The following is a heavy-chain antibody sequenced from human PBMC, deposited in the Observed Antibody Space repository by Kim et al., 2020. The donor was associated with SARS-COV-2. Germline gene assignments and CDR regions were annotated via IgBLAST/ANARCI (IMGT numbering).Heavy chain of an antibody. CDR2: IYYSGST. J-gene: IGHJ4*02. D-gene: IGHD5-18*01. V-gene: IGHV4-31*03. CDR3: ARGYPRIYSYGYYFDY. Sequence: SETLSLTCTVSGGSISSGGYYWSWIRQHPGKGLEWIGYIYYSGSTYYNPSLKSRVTISVDTSKNQFSLKLSSVTAADTAVYYCARGYPRIYSYGYYFDYWGQGTLVTVSS. CDR1: GGSISSGGYY.